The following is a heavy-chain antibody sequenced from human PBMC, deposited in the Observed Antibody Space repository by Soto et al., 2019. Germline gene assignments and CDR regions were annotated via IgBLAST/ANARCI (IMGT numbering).Heavy chain of an antibody. CDR2: ISYSGTT. J-gene: IGHJ5*02. CDR3: ARGRGYSYGLDP. V-gene: IGHV4-30-4*01. D-gene: IGHD5-18*01. Sequence: LSLTNSVVWDSIRSNNNYCICISQPPGEGLEWIGFISYSGTTSYSPSLKSRVAISLDTSKNQFSLSLSSVTAADTAVYYCARGRGYSYGLDPWGQGTLVTVSS. CDR1: WDSIRSNNNY.